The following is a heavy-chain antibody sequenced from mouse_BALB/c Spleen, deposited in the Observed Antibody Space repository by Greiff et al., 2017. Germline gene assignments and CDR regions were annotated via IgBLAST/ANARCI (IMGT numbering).Heavy chain of an antibody. J-gene: IGHJ4*01. D-gene: IGHD1-1*01. CDR1: GYSITSGYY. CDR2: ISYDGSN. Sequence: EVKLMESGPGLVKPSQSLSLTCSVTGYSITSGYYWNWIRQFPGNKLEWMGYISYDGSNNYNPSLKNRISITRDTSKNQFFLKLNSVTTEDTATYYCARDGLLRANYYAMDYWGQGTSVTVSS. V-gene: IGHV3-6*02. CDR3: ARDGLLRANYYAMDY.